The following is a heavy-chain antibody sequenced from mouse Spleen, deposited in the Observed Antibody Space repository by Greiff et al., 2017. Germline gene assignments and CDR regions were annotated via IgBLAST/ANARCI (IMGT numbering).Heavy chain of an antibody. CDR3: ARAYDYDKRKFYFDY. D-gene: IGHD2-4*01. V-gene: IGHV1-81*01. J-gene: IGHJ2*01. Sequence: QVQLQQSGAELARPGASVKLSCKASGYTFTSYGISWVKQRPGQGLEWIGEIYPRSGNTYYNEKFKGKATLTADKSSSTAYMELRSLTSEDSAVYFCARAYDYDKRKFYFDYWGQGTTLTVSS. CDR1: GYTFTSYG. CDR2: IYPRSGNT.